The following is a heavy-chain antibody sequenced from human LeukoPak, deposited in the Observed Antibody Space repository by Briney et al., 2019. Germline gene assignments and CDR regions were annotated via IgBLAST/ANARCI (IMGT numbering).Heavy chain of an antibody. CDR1: GGSISSYY. Sequence: SETLSLTCTVSGGSISSYYWSWIRQPPGKGLEWIGYIYYSGSTNYNPSLKSRVTISVDTSKNQFSLKLSSVTAADTAVYYCARVRGSDNSAFDYWGQGTLVTVSS. V-gene: IGHV4-59*12. D-gene: IGHD1-1*01. J-gene: IGHJ4*02. CDR3: ARVRGSDNSAFDY. CDR2: IYYSGST.